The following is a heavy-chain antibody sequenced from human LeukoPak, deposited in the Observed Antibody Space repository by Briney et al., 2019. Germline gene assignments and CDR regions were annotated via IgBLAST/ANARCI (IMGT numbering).Heavy chain of an antibody. Sequence: SETLSLTCAVYGGSFSGYYWSWIRQPPGKGLEWIGEINHSGSTNYNPSLKSRVTISVDTSKNQFSLKLSSVTAADTAVYYCARGPHIVAATAMFSYRHPYYFDYWGQGTLVTVSS. V-gene: IGHV4-34*01. CDR3: ARGPHIVAATAMFSYRHPYYFDY. CDR1: GGSFSGYY. D-gene: IGHD2-21*02. J-gene: IGHJ4*02. CDR2: INHSGST.